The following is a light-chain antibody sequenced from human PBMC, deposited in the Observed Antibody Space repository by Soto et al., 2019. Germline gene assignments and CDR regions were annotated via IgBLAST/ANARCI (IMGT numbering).Light chain of an antibody. Sequence: DIQMTQSPSSLSASVGDRVTITCRASQSISSYLNWYQQKPGKAPKLLIYAAYSLQSGVPSRFSGSGSGTDFTLTISSLQPEDFATYYCKQSYSTPRTFGQGTRLEIK. CDR1: QSISSY. CDR3: KQSYSTPRT. V-gene: IGKV1-39*01. J-gene: IGKJ5*01. CDR2: AAY.